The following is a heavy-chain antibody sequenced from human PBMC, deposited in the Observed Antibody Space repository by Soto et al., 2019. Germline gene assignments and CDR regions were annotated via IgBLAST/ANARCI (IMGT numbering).Heavy chain of an antibody. D-gene: IGHD3-22*01. CDR2: IYYSGST. J-gene: IGHJ4*02. Sequence: DTLSLTCTVSGGSISSSSYYWGWIRQPPGKGLEWIGSIYYSGSTYYNPSLKSRVTISVDTSKNQFSLKLSSVTAADTAVYYCARQWDRDYYDSSGYLVYFDYWGQGTLVTVSS. V-gene: IGHV4-39*01. CDR3: ARQWDRDYYDSSGYLVYFDY. CDR1: GGSISSSSYY.